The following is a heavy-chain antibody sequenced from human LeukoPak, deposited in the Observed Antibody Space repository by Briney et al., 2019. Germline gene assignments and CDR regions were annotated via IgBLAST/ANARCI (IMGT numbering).Heavy chain of an antibody. J-gene: IGHJ4*02. CDR2: ISYDGIKK. CDR1: GFSFNSYG. D-gene: IGHD3-10*01. CDR3: AKASRGVTAHFDY. Sequence: GGSLRLSCAASGFSFNSYGMHWVRQAPGKGLEWVALISYDGIKKYYADSVKGRLTISRDTSKNTLYLQMNSLRSEDTALYYCAKASRGVTAHFDYWGQGTLVTVSS. V-gene: IGHV3-30*18.